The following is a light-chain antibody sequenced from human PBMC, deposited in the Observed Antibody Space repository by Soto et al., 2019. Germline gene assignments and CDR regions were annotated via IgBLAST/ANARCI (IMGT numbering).Light chain of an antibody. J-gene: IGKJ4*01. CDR2: LSY. V-gene: IGKV2-28*01. Sequence: DIVMTQSPLSLAVTPGEPAFLSCRSSQSLLHSDGYTYLDGYLQKPGQSPQLLIYLSYNRASGVPDRFSGSGAGTDFTLKISRVEAEDVGIYYCRQALQTLTFGGGTRVQLK. CDR3: RQALQTLT. CDR1: QSLLHSDGYTY.